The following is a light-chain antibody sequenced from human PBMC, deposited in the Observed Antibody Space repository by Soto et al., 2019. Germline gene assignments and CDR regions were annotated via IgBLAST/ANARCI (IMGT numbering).Light chain of an antibody. J-gene: IGKJ1*01. CDR2: KAS. CDR1: QTISSW. Sequence: DIQMTQSPSTLSGSVGDRVTITCRASQTISSWLAWYQQKPGKAPKLLIYKASSLESGVPSRFSGSGSGTEFTLTISSLQPDDFATYYCLQYNSYSSFGQGTKVDIK. CDR3: LQYNSYSS. V-gene: IGKV1-5*03.